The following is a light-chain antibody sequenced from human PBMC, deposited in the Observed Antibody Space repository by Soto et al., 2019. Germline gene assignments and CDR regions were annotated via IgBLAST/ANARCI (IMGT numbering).Light chain of an antibody. V-gene: IGKV1-5*01. CDR2: DVS. Sequence: DIQMTQSPSTLSASVGDKVTITCRASQSLGNWLAWYQQEPGKAPSLLIYDVSTLQSGVPSRFSGSGSGTEFTLTITDLQPPDFATYFCQQYTPDSPWAFGQGTKVEFK. CDR3: QQYTPDSPWA. J-gene: IGKJ1*01. CDR1: QSLGNW.